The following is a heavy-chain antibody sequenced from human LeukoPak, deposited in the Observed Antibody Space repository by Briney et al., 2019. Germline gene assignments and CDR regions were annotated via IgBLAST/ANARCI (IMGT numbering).Heavy chain of an antibody. J-gene: IGHJ5*02. Sequence: ASVKASCKASGYTFTGYYMHWVRQAPGQGLEWMGWINPNSGGTNYAQKFQGRVTMTRDTSISTAYMELSRLRSDDTAVYYCARIYYDFWSGPYAWGQGTLVTVSS. CDR3: ARIYYDFWSGPYA. CDR1: GYTFTGYY. D-gene: IGHD3-3*01. V-gene: IGHV1-2*02. CDR2: INPNSGGT.